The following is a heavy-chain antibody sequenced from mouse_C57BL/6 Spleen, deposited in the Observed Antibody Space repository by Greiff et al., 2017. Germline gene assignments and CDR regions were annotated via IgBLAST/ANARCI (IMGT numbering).Heavy chain of an antibody. Sequence: EVTLVESGGGLVKPGGSLKLSCAASGFTFSDYGMHWVRQAPEKGLEWVAYISSGSSTIYYADTVKGRFTISRDNAKNTLFLQMTSLRSEDTAMYYCARDYGSYFDYWGQGTTLTVSS. CDR1: GFTFSDYG. CDR3: ARDYGSYFDY. CDR2: ISSGSSTI. D-gene: IGHD1-1*01. J-gene: IGHJ2*01. V-gene: IGHV5-17*01.